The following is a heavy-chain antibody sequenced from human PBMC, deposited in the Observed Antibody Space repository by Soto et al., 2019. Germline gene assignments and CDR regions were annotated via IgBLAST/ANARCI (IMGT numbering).Heavy chain of an antibody. V-gene: IGHV4-31*03. D-gene: IGHD2-2*01. Sequence: QVQLQESGPGLVKPSQTLSLTCTVSGGSISSGGYYWSWIRQHPGKGLEWIGYIYYSGSTYYNPSLKSRVTISVDTSKNQFSLKLSSVTAADTAVYYCARDRCSSTSFYVGHDAFDIWGQGTMVTVSS. J-gene: IGHJ3*02. CDR3: ARDRCSSTSFYVGHDAFDI. CDR2: IYYSGST. CDR1: GGSISSGGYY.